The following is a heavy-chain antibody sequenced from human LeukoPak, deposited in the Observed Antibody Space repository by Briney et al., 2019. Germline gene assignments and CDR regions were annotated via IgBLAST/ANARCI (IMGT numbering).Heavy chain of an antibody. CDR3: ASSLPAASTQSYYYYGMDV. Sequence: SETLSLTCTVSGGSISSSSYYWSWIRQHPGKGLEWLGYIYNSGNTYYNPSLKSRVTMSVDTSKNQFSLKLSSVTAADTAVYYCASSLPAASTQSYYYYGMDVWGQGTTVTVSS. CDR1: GGSISSSSYY. J-gene: IGHJ6*02. V-gene: IGHV4-31*03. D-gene: IGHD2-2*01. CDR2: IYNSGNT.